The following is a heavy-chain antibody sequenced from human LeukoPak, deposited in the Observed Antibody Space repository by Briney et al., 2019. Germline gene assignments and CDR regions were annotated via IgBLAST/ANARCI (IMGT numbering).Heavy chain of an antibody. CDR3: ARDSHKFDSSGYYPDAFDI. Sequence: GGSLRLSCAASGLTFSSYEMNRVRQAPGKGLEWVTYISSSGSSLYYADSVKGRFTISRDNAKKSLYLQMHSLRAEDTAVYYCARDSHKFDSSGYYPDAFDIWGQGTMVTVSS. CDR1: GLTFSSYE. CDR2: ISSSGSSL. V-gene: IGHV3-48*03. J-gene: IGHJ3*02. D-gene: IGHD3-22*01.